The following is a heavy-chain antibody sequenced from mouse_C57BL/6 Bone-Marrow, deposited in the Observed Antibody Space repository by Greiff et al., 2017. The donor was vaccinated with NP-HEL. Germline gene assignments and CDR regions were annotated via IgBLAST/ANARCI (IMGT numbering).Heavy chain of an antibody. CDR3: AIIPFDY. CDR2: IYPRSGNT. CDR1: GYTFTSYG. Sequence: VQRVESGAELARPGASVKLSCKASGYTFTSYGISWVKQRTGQGLEWIGEIYPRSGNTYYNEKFKGKATLTADKSSSTAYMELRSLTSEDSAVYFCAIIPFDYWGQGTTLTVSS. J-gene: IGHJ2*01. V-gene: IGHV1-81*01.